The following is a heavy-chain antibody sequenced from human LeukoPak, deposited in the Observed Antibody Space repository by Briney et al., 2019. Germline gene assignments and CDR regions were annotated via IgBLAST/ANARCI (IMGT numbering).Heavy chain of an antibody. Sequence: GVSLRLSCAASGFRFDDYGMSWVRHVPGKGLEWVSGTNWDGASTGYADSVKGRFTISRDNVKNFLYLQMNSLRVEDTALYFCGRVYCSTTSCYDYYDYYMDVWGKGTTVTVSS. CDR2: TNWDGAST. CDR1: GFRFDDYG. V-gene: IGHV3-20*04. J-gene: IGHJ6*03. D-gene: IGHD2-2*01. CDR3: GRVYCSTTSCYDYYDYYMDV.